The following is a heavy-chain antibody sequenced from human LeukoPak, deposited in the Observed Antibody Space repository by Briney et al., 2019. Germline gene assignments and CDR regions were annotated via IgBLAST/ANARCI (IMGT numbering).Heavy chain of an antibody. Sequence: PGGSLRLSCAASGFTVSSNYMSWVRQAPGKGLEWVSVIYSGGSTYYADSVKGRFTISRDNSKNTLYLLMNSLRAEDTAVYYCARAFSGYYYYLYWGQGTLVTVSS. D-gene: IGHD3-22*01. CDR1: GFTVSSNY. V-gene: IGHV3-66*01. J-gene: IGHJ4*02. CDR3: ARAFSGYYYYLY. CDR2: IYSGGST.